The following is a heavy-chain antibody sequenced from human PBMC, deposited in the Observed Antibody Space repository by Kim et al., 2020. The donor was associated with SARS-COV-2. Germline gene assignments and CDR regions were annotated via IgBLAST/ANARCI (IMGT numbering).Heavy chain of an antibody. CDR3: AKRLGPTTPNFDY. Sequence: GGSLRLSCAASGFTFSGYGMSWVRQAPGKGLEWVSAVSDTGADRNYANSVKGRFTISRDNSKNTLYLQMNSLRDEDTAVYYCAKRLGPTTPNFDYWGQGTLVTASS. CDR1: GFTFSGYG. CDR2: VSDTGADR. D-gene: IGHD1-26*01. V-gene: IGHV3-23*01. J-gene: IGHJ4*02.